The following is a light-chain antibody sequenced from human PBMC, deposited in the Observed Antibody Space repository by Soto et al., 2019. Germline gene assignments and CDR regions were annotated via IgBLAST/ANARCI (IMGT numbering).Light chain of an antibody. Sequence: QSALTQPPSVSGSPGQSVTISCTGTNSDVGSYNRVSWYQQAPGTAPKLMIYEVSNRPSGVPDRFSGSKSGNTASLTISGLQAEDEADYYCCLYTSSDTYVFGSGTKLTVL. J-gene: IGLJ1*01. CDR2: EVS. CDR3: CLYTSSDTYV. CDR1: NSDVGSYNR. V-gene: IGLV2-18*01.